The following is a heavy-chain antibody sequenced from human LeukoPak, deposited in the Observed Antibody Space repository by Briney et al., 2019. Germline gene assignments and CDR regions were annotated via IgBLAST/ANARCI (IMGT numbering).Heavy chain of an antibody. V-gene: IGHV3-74*01. J-gene: IGHJ5*02. Sequence: GGSLRLSCAASGFTFSSYWMHWVRQAPGKGLVWVSRINSDGSSTSYADSVKGRSTISRDNAKNTLYLQMNSLRAEDTAVYYCAREQRIAENWFDPWGQGTLVTVSS. CDR1: GFTFSSYW. CDR3: AREQRIAENWFDP. D-gene: IGHD6-13*01. CDR2: INSDGSST.